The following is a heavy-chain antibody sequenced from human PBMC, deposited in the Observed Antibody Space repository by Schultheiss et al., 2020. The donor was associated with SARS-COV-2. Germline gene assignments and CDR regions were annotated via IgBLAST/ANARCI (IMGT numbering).Heavy chain of an antibody. Sequence: GESLKISCKGSGYSFTSYWIGWVRQVPGKGLEWMVIIYPGDSETRYSPSFQGQVTISADKSISTVYLQWSSLKDSDTAMYYCAAVPDYGDAYFDYWGQGTVVTVSS. V-gene: IGHV5-51*01. CDR1: GYSFTSYW. CDR2: IYPGDSET. CDR3: AAVPDYGDAYFDY. J-gene: IGHJ4*02. D-gene: IGHD4-17*01.